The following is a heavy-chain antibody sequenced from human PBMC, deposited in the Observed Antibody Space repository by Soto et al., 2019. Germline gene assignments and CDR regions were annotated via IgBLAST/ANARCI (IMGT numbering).Heavy chain of an antibody. CDR3: AREGAGSGATFDY. Sequence: SETLSLTCTVSGGSISGHHWSWIRQAPGRGLEWIGYIYYSGNTNYNPSLKSRVTMSVDTPKNQFSLKLRSVTAADTAVYYCAREGAGSGATFDYWGRGSLVTVPS. CDR1: GGSISGHH. CDR2: IYYSGNT. V-gene: IGHV4-59*11. D-gene: IGHD2-15*01. J-gene: IGHJ4*02.